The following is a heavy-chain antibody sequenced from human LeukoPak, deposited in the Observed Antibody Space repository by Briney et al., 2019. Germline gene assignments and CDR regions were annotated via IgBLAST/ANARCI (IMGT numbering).Heavy chain of an antibody. CDR1: GYSISSGYY. CDR3: ARDVRNYYDSSGYYLFDY. V-gene: IGHV4-38-2*02. D-gene: IGHD3-22*01. J-gene: IGHJ4*02. Sequence: PSETLSLTCTVSGYSISSGYYWGWIRQSPGKGLGWIGNIYRHRSTHYNPYLKSQVTISMYTSKNQFSLKLSFVTGADTAVYYCARDVRNYYDSSGYYLFDYWGQGTLGTASS. CDR2: IYRHRST.